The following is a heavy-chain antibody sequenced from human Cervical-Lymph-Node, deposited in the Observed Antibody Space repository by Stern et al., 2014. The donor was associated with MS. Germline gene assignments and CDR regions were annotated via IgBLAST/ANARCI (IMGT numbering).Heavy chain of an antibody. CDR2: ISYDGNHK. Sequence: MQLVESGGAVVQPGRSLRLSCAASGFTFSSYGMHWVRQAPGNGLEWGTVISYDGNHKYYAASVKGRFTISRDNSKNTLHLQMNSVTPDDTAIYYCARDYEDTSMLFDHWGQGTLVTVSS. D-gene: IGHD2-8*01. J-gene: IGHJ4*02. CDR3: ARDYEDTSMLFDH. V-gene: IGHV3-30*03. CDR1: GFTFSSYG.